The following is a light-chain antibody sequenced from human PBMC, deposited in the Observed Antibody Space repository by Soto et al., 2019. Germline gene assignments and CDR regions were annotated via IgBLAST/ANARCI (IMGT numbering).Light chain of an antibody. CDR2: GDT. Sequence: QSVLTQPASVTGSPGQSITISCTGTSSDVGNYNLVCWYQQHPGKAPKLIIYGDTERPSGVSIRLSGSKSGNTASLTISGLRAEDEADYHWSSYASSSTRVFGGGTKVTXL. J-gene: IGLJ3*02. CDR3: SSYASSSTRV. V-gene: IGLV2-23*01. CDR1: SSDVGNYNL.